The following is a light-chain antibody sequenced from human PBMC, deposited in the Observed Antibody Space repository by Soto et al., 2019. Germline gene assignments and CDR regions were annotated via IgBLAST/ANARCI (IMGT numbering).Light chain of an antibody. CDR3: QQYNNWPPIT. CDR1: QNIHTN. CDR2: GAS. V-gene: IGKV3-15*01. Sequence: IVISQSPATLSVSTGERATLSCRAGQNIHTNLAWYQQKPGQAPRLLFYGASTRATGIPARFSGSGSGTEFTLTISSLQSEDFAVYYCQQYNNWPPITFGQGTRLEIK. J-gene: IGKJ5*01.